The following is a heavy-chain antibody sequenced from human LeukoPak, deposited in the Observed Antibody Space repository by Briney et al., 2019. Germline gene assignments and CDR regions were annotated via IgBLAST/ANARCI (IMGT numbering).Heavy chain of an antibody. CDR2: ITGSGATT. CDR3: ARDDLESGGTCYCDY. Sequence: PGGSLRLSCAASGFTFSGHGMNWVRQAPGKGLEWVSGITGSGATTYYADSVKGRFTISRDNTKNPLSLQMNNLRLEDTAVYYCARDDLESGGTCYCDYWGRGTLVTVSS. V-gene: IGHV3-23*01. CDR1: GFTFSGHG. J-gene: IGHJ4*02. D-gene: IGHD2-15*01.